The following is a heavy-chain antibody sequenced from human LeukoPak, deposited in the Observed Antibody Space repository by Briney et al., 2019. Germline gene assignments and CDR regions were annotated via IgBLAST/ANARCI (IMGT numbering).Heavy chain of an antibody. J-gene: IGHJ3*02. CDR1: GFAFSSYW. CDR2: IKQDGSEN. Sequence: GGSLRLSCVASGFAFSSYWMSWVRQAPGEGLEWVANIKQDGSENYFADTVKGRFTISRDNARNSLYLQMNSLRVEDTAVYYCARRRYGEGFDIWGQGTMVTVSS. V-gene: IGHV3-7*01. D-gene: IGHD4-17*01. CDR3: ARRRYGEGFDI.